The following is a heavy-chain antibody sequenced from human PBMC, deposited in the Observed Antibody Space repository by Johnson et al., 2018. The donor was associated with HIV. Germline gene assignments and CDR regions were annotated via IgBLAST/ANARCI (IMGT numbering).Heavy chain of an antibody. CDR1: GFTFDDYG. CDR2: INWNGGST. CDR3: ARDGWEQRGETVGDGFDI. J-gene: IGHJ3*02. V-gene: IGHV3-20*04. Sequence: VQLVESGGGVVRPGGSLRLSCAASGFTFDDYGMSWVRQAPGKGLEWVSGINWNGGSTGYADSVKGRFTISRDNTKNSVYLQMNSLRVEDTAFYYCARDGWEQRGETVGDGFDIWGQGTMVTVSS. D-gene: IGHD1-26*01.